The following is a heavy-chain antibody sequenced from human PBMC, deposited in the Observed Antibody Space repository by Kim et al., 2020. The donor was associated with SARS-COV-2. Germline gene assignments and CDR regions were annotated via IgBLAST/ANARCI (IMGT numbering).Heavy chain of an antibody. CDR3: ARGFRAAAGPFYYDYYMDV. Sequence: ASVKVSCKASGYTFTSYDINWVRQATGQGLEWMGWMNPNSGNTGYAQKFQGRVTMTRNTSISTAYMELSSLRSEDTAVYYCARGFRAAAGPFYYDYYMDVWGKGTTVTVSS. J-gene: IGHJ6*03. CDR2: MNPNSGNT. CDR1: GYTFTSYD. V-gene: IGHV1-8*01. D-gene: IGHD6-13*01.